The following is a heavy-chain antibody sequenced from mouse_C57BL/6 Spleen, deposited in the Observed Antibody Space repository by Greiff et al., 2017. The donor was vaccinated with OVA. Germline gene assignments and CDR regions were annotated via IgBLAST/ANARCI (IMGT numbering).Heavy chain of an antibody. D-gene: IGHD2-2*01. CDR3: ARDDGYDPLFDD. V-gene: IGHV1-80*01. CDR1: GYAFSSYW. CDR2: IYPGDGDT. Sequence: QVQLQQSGAELVKPGASVKISCKASGYAFSSYWMNWVKQRTGKGLEWIGQIYPGDGDTNYNGKFKGQATLTADKSSSTAYMQLSSLTSEDSAVYFCARDDGYDPLFDDWGQGTTLTVSS. J-gene: IGHJ2*01.